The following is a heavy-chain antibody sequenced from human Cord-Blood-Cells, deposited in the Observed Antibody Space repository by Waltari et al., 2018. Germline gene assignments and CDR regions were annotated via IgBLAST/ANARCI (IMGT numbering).Heavy chain of an antibody. CDR3: ARTKLVVYAMYYFDY. CDR2: ISGSGGST. CDR1: GFTFSSYA. D-gene: IGHD2-8*02. V-gene: IGHV3-23*01. J-gene: IGHJ4*02. Sequence: EVQLLESGGGLVQPGGSLRLSCAASGFTFSSYAISWVPQAPGKGLEWVSAISGSGGSTYCADSVKGRFTISRDNSKNTLYLQMNSLRAEDTAVYYCARTKLVVYAMYYFDYWGQGTLVTVSS.